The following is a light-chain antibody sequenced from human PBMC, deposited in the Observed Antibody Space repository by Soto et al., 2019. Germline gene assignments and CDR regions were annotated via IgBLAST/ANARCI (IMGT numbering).Light chain of an antibody. CDR3: QQCHNWPRT. Sequence: EIVLTQSPATLSVSPGERAPLSCRASQSVIGNLAWYQQKPGQAPRLLIYGASTRATGIPARFSGSGSGTEFTLTISSLQSEDFAVYYCQQCHNWPRTFGQGTKVDI. V-gene: IGKV3-15*01. J-gene: IGKJ1*01. CDR1: QSVIGN. CDR2: GAS.